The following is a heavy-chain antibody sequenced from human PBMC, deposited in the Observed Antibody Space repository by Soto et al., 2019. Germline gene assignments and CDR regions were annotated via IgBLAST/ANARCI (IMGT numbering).Heavy chain of an antibody. CDR3: ARGPALYSIGWYRRHYYYGMHV. CDR1: GGSFSGYY. D-gene: IGHD6-19*01. V-gene: IGHV4-34*01. CDR2: INHSGST. J-gene: IGHJ6*02. Sequence: SETLSLTCAVYGGSFSGYYWSWIRQPPGKGLEWIGEINHSGSTNYNPSLKSRVTISVDTSKNQFSLKLSSVTAADTAVYYCARGPALYSIGWYRRHYYYGMHVPGQATTVTVSS.